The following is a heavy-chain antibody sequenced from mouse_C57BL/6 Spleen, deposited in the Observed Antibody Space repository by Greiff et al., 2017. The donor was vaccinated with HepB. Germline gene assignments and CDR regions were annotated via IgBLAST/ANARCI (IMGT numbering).Heavy chain of an antibody. CDR2: IYPRSGNT. CDR3: ARGNKQTDY. D-gene: IGHD5-2*01. CDR1: GYTFTSYG. V-gene: IGHV1-81*01. Sequence: VQLQQSGAELARPGASVKLSCKASGYTFTSYGISWVKQRTGQGLEWIGEIYPRSGNTYYNEKFKGKATLTADKSSSTAYMELRSLTSGDSAVYFCARGNKQTDYWGQGTTLTVSS. J-gene: IGHJ2*01.